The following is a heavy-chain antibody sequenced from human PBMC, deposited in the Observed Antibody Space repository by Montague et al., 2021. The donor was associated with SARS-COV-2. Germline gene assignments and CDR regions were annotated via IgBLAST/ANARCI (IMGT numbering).Heavy chain of an antibody. CDR3: ASERIYGSGSHYNPFLLFDY. CDR2: IYYSGST. D-gene: IGHD3-10*01. CDR1: GGSISSSSYY. J-gene: IGHJ4*01. Sequence: SETLSLTCTVSGGSISSSSYYWGWIRQPPGKGLEWIGSIYYSGSTYYNPSLKSRVTISVDTSKNQFSLKLSSVTAADTAVYYCASERIYGSGSHYNPFLLFDYWGQGTLVTVSS. V-gene: IGHV4-39*01.